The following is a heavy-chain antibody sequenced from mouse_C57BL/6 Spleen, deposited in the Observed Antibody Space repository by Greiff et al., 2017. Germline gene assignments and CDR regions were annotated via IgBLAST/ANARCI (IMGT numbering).Heavy chain of an antibody. V-gene: IGHV1-80*01. D-gene: IGHD1-1*01. CDR3: AIGVSYYGSSYGYFDV. CDR2: IYPGDGYT. CDR1: GYAFSSYW. J-gene: IGHJ1*03. Sequence: QVQLQQSGPELVKPGASVKISCKASGYAFSSYWMNWVKQRPGKGLEWIGQIYPGDGYTNYNGKFKGKATLTADKSSSTAYMPLSSLTSEDSAVYFCAIGVSYYGSSYGYFDVWGTGTTVTVSS.